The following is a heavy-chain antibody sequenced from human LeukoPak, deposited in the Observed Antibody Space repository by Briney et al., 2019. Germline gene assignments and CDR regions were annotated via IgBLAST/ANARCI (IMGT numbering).Heavy chain of an antibody. CDR1: GGSISNSIYS. CDR2: IFYSGST. V-gene: IGHV4-39*01. Sequence: PSETLSLTCTVSGGSISNSIYSWGWIRQPPGKGLEWIGSIFYSGSTYYSPSLKSRVTISVDTSKNQFSLQLNSVTPEDTAVYYCATGDQYFDYWGQGTLVTVSS. D-gene: IGHD7-27*01. CDR3: ATGDQYFDY. J-gene: IGHJ4*02.